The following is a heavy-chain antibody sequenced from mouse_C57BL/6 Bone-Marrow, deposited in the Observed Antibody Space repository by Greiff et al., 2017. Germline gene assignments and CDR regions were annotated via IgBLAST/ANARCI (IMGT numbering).Heavy chain of an antibody. CDR1: GFNIKDDY. J-gene: IGHJ1*03. CDR2: LDPENGDT. Sequence: VQLKQSGAELVRPGASVKLSCTASGFNIKDDYMHWVKQRPEQGLAWIGWLDPENGDTEYASKVQGKATITADTSSNTAYLQLSSLTSEDPAVYYCTTGFYWYFDVWGTGTTVTVSS. V-gene: IGHV14-4*01. CDR3: TTGFYWYFDV.